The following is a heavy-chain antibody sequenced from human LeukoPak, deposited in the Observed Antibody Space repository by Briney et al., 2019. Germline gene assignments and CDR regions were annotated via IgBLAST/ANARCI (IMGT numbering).Heavy chain of an antibody. J-gene: IGHJ3*02. Sequence: GRSLRLSCAASGFTFDDYAMHWVRQAPGKGLEWVLGISWNSGSIGYADSVKGRFTISRDNAKNSLYLQMNSLRAEDTALYYCEKVGPPPVDDVFDIWGKGTMVTVSS. CDR3: EKVGPPPVDDVFDI. D-gene: IGHD3/OR15-3a*01. V-gene: IGHV3-9*01. CDR1: GFTFDDYA. CDR2: ISWNSGSI.